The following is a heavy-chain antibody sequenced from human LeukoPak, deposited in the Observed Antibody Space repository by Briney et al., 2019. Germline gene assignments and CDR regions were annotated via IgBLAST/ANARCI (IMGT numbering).Heavy chain of an antibody. V-gene: IGHV3-74*01. CDR3: ASSDWYAAFDI. J-gene: IGHJ3*02. Sequence: GGSLRLSCAASGFTVSSNYMSWVRQAPGKGLLWVSRINSDGSSTSYADSVKARFTISRDNAKNTLYLQMNSLRAEDTALYYCASSDWYAAFDIWGQGTMVTVSS. CDR1: GFTVSSNY. D-gene: IGHD3-9*01. CDR2: INSDGSST.